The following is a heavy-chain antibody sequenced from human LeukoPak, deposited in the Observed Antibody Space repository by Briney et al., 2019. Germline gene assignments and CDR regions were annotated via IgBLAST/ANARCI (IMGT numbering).Heavy chain of an antibody. D-gene: IGHD5-12*01. Sequence: SETLSLTCAVYGGSFSGYYWSWIRQPPGKGLEWIGEINHRVSTNYNPSLKSRVTISVDTPKNQFSLKLSSVTAADTAVYYCARDGWLRFFEYWGQGTLVTVSS. CDR3: ARDGWLRFFEY. V-gene: IGHV4-34*01. J-gene: IGHJ4*02. CDR2: INHRVST. CDR1: GGSFSGYY.